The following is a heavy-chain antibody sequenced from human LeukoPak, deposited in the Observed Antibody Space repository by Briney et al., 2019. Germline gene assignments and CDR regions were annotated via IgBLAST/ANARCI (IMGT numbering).Heavy chain of an antibody. V-gene: IGHV4-59*08. CDR3: ARQLLGYCSGGSCPDAFDI. CDR2: IDYSGSA. CDR1: GASISSYY. D-gene: IGHD2-15*01. J-gene: IGHJ3*02. Sequence: PSETLSLTCTVSGASISSYYWSWIRQPPGKGLEWIGYIDYSGSANYSPSLKSRVTISVDTSKNQFSLKLSSVTAADTAVYYCARQLLGYCSGGSCPDAFDIWGQGTMVTVSS.